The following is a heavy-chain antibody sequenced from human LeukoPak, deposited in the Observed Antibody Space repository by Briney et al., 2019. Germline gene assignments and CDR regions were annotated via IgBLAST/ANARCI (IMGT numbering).Heavy chain of an antibody. CDR3: AREEVYYDSSGYRT. D-gene: IGHD3-22*01. CDR2: IYYSGST. Sequence: SETLSLTCTVSGGSISSYYWSWIRQPPGKGLEWIGYIYYSGSTNYNPSLKSRVTISVDTSKNQLSLKLSSVTAADTAVYYCAREEVYYDSSGYRTWGQGTLVTVSS. J-gene: IGHJ5*02. V-gene: IGHV4-59*01. CDR1: GGSISSYY.